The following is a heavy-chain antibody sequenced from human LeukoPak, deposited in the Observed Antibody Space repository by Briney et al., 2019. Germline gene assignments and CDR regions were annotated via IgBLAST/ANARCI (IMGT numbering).Heavy chain of an antibody. V-gene: IGHV4-39*07. J-gene: IGHJ5*02. CDR1: GGSISSSSYY. CDR3: ATDQVVGSTRYSWFDP. D-gene: IGHD1-26*01. Sequence: SETLSLTCTVSGGSISSSSYYWGWIRQPPGKGLEWIGSIYYSGSTYYNPSLKSRVTISVDKSKNQFSLKLSSVTAADTAVYYCATDQVVGSTRYSWFDPWGQGTLVTVSS. CDR2: IYYSGST.